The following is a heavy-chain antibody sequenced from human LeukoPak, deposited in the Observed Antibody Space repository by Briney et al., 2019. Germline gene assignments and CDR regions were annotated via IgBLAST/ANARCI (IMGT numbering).Heavy chain of an antibody. CDR1: GFTFDDYT. D-gene: IGHD2-8*01. CDR2: ISWDGGVT. J-gene: IGHJ5*02. CDR3: AKGEWQGMRAWFDP. V-gene: IGHV3-43*01. Sequence: PGGSLRLSCAASGFTFDDYTMHWVRQAPGKGLEWVSLISWDGGVTFYADSVKGRFTISRDNSKNSLYLQMNSLRTEDTALYYCAKGEWQGMRAWFDPWGQGTLVTVSS.